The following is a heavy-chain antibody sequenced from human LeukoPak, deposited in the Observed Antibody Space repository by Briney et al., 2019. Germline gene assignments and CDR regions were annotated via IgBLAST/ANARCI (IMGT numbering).Heavy chain of an antibody. J-gene: IGHJ4*02. CDR1: GGSMTSYY. CDR3: ARNGGNSDFDY. D-gene: IGHD4-23*01. Sequence: PSETLSLTCTVSGGSMTSYYWSWLRQPPGKRLEWIGHIYYSGSTDYSPSLKSRATISVDTSKNQFSLKLNSVTAADTAVYYCARNGGNSDFDYWGQGTLVTVSS. V-gene: IGHV4-59*12. CDR2: IYYSGST.